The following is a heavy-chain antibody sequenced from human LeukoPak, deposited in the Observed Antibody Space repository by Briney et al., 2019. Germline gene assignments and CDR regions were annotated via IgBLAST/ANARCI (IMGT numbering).Heavy chain of an antibody. D-gene: IGHD6-13*01. Sequence: SETLSLTCAVSGYSISSGYYWGWIRQPPGKGLELIGSIYHSGSTYYNPSLKSRVTISVDTSKNQFSLKLSSVTAADTAVYYCARDFQQQLVPFDYWGQGTLVTVSS. J-gene: IGHJ4*02. CDR1: GYSISSGYY. CDR2: IYHSGST. CDR3: ARDFQQQLVPFDY. V-gene: IGHV4-38-2*02.